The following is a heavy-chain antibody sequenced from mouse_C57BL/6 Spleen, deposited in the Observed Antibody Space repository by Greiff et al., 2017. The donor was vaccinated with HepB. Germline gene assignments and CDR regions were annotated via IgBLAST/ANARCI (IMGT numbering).Heavy chain of an antibody. CDR1: GYSITSGYY. J-gene: IGHJ2*01. V-gene: IGHV3-6*01. CDR3: ARTGNWGYFDY. CDR2: ISYDGSN. D-gene: IGHD4-1*01. Sequence: EVQRVESGPGLVKPSQSLSLTCSVTGYSITSGYYWNWIRQFPGNKLEWMGYISYDGSNNYNPSLKNRISITRDTSKNQFFLKLNSVTTEDTATYYCARTGNWGYFDYWGQGTTLTVSS.